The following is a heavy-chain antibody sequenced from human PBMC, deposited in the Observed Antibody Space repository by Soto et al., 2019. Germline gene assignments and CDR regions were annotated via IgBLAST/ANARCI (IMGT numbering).Heavy chain of an antibody. CDR3: ARLYWSYYASSGYLDQ. CDR1: NGSISNGDYY. J-gene: IGHJ4*01. D-gene: IGHD3-22*01. Sequence: SETLSLTCTVSNGSISNGDYYWIWVRQSPGKGLESIGYIYFTGTTYYNPSLQSRLSISVDRSKNQMSLRLTSVTAADTAVYYCARLYWSYYASSGYLDQWGHGTLVTVSS. V-gene: IGHV4-30-4*01. CDR2: IYFTGTT.